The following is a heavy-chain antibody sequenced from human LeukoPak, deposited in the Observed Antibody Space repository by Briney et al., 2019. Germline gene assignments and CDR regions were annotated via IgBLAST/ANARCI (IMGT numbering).Heavy chain of an antibody. Sequence: SVEVSCKASGGTFSSYAISWVRQAPGQGLEWMGRIIPILGIANYAQKFQGRVTITADKSTSTAYMELSSLRSEDTAVYYCASSGGSYFILDYWGQGTLVTVSS. V-gene: IGHV1-69*04. CDR2: IIPILGIA. CDR3: ASSGGSYFILDY. D-gene: IGHD1-26*01. J-gene: IGHJ4*02. CDR1: GGTFSSYA.